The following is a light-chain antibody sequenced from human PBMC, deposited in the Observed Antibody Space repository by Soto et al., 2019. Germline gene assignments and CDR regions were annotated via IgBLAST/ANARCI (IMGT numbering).Light chain of an antibody. Sequence: QAVVTQPPSASGTPGQRGTISCSGSSSNIGSNYVYWYQQLPGTAPKLLIYSNNQRPSGVPDRFSGSKSGTSASLAISGLRSEDEADYYCAAWDDSLSGWVFGGGTKLTVL. V-gene: IGLV1-47*02. CDR3: AAWDDSLSGWV. CDR2: SNN. CDR1: SSNIGSNY. J-gene: IGLJ3*02.